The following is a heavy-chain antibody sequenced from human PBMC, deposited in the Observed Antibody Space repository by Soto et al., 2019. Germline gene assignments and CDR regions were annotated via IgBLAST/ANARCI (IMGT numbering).Heavy chain of an antibody. Sequence: GVLRLSCAASGFTFSNYAMSWVRQGPGKGLEWVSAISGNDGSTYYADSVKGRFTISRDNSKNTLHLQMNSLRAEDTAVYYCARTIYYRDSSIFGVVIQTQYFDHWGLGTLVTVSS. V-gene: IGHV3-23*01. CDR3: ARTIYYRDSSIFGVVIQTQYFDH. CDR1: GFTFSNYA. J-gene: IGHJ4*02. D-gene: IGHD3-3*01. CDR2: ISGNDGST.